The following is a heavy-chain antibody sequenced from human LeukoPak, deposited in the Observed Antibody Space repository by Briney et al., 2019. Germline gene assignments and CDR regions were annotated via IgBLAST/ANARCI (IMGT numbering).Heavy chain of an antibody. Sequence: GGSLRLSCAASGFTFSRYTMHWARQAPGKGLEYVSGISSKGGSTYYAGSVKGRFTISRDNSKNTLYLQMGSLRDEDMAVYYCAREDYGTGKFDYWGQGTLVIVSS. CDR2: ISSKGGST. CDR1: GFTFSRYT. D-gene: IGHD4-17*01. CDR3: AREDYGTGKFDY. J-gene: IGHJ4*02. V-gene: IGHV3-64*02.